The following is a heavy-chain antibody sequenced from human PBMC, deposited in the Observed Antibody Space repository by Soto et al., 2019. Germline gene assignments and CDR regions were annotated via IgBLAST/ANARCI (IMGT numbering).Heavy chain of an antibody. J-gene: IGHJ6*02. D-gene: IGHD5-18*01. Sequence: GGSLRLSCAASGFTFSNAWMNWVRQAPGKGLEWVGRIKSKTDGGTTDYAAPVKGRFTISRDDSKNTLYLQMNSLKTEDTAVYYCTTGDTAMVTDYYYYGMDVWGQGTTVTVSS. CDR2: IKSKTDGGTT. CDR1: GFTFSNAW. CDR3: TTGDTAMVTDYYYYGMDV. V-gene: IGHV3-15*07.